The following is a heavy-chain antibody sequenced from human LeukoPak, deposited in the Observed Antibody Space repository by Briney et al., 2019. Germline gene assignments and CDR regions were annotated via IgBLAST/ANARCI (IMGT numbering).Heavy chain of an antibody. CDR3: ARDHSSSSWMDAFEI. D-gene: IGHD6-6*01. J-gene: IGHJ3*02. Sequence: SETLSLTCLLSGGSIGPYYWSWIRQAAGKGPEWIGRIYTTGTADYNPSLKGRVFLSVDTSMNQFSLKVTSVTATDTAVYYCARDHSSSSWMDAFEIWGPGMKVIVSS. CDR2: IYTTGTA. V-gene: IGHV4-4*07. CDR1: GGSIGPYY.